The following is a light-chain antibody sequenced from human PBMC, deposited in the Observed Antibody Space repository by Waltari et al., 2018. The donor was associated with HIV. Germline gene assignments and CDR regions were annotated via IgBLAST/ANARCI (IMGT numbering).Light chain of an antibody. V-gene: IGLV4-69*01. CDR1: SGHSEYA. CDR2: LNGDGSH. Sequence: QPVLSQSPSASASLGASVKLTCTLSSGHSEYAIAWPQPQQVKGPRYLMRLNGDGSHIVGDGIPVRFSGSSSGAERYLTISSLQSEDEAVYYCQTWGLGTFVVFGGGTNLAVL. CDR3: QTWGLGTFVV. J-gene: IGLJ2*01.